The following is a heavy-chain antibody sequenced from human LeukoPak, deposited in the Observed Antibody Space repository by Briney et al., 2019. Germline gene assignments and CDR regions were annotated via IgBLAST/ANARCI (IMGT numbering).Heavy chain of an antibody. Sequence: GASVKVSCEASGYTFIGYYIHWVRQAPGQGLEWMGWINPNSGGTNYEEKFQGRVTMTRDTSISTAYMELSRLRSDDTAVYYCTLGGSNGPSYDYWGQGTLVTVSS. CDR1: GYTFIGYY. J-gene: IGHJ4*02. CDR2: INPNSGGT. D-gene: IGHD1-26*01. CDR3: TLGGSNGPSYDY. V-gene: IGHV1-2*02.